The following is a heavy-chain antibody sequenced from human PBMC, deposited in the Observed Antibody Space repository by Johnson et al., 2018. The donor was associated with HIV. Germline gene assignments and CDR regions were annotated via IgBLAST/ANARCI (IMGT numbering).Heavy chain of an antibody. Sequence: VQLVESGGGLVQPGGSLRLSCAASGFTFSSYAMSWVRQAPGKGLEWVSAISGSDKYYTDSVKGRFTISRDNSKNTLYLQMNSLRAEDTAVYYCAKDQWSSSWTNDAFDIWGQGTMVTVSS. CDR3: AKDQWSSSWTNDAFDI. CDR2: ISGSDK. V-gene: IGHV3-23*04. D-gene: IGHD6-13*01. CDR1: GFTFSSYA. J-gene: IGHJ3*02.